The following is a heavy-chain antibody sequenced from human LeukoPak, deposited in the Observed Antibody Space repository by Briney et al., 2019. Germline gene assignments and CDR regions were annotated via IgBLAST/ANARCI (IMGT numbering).Heavy chain of an antibody. D-gene: IGHD5-18*01. CDR2: ITSSSSYI. V-gene: IGHV3-21*01. CDR1: GFSFSDYN. Sequence: GGSLRHSCAASGFSFSDYNMNWVRQAPGKGLEWVSSITSSSSYIYYADSVKGRFTISRDNAKSSLYLQMISLRAEDTAVYYCARVRSDGFSYGNNDYWGQGTLVTVSS. CDR3: ARVRSDGFSYGNNDY. J-gene: IGHJ4*02.